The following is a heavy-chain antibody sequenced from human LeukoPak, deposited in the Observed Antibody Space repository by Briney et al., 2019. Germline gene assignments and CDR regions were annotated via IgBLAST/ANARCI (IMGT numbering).Heavy chain of an antibody. J-gene: IGHJ4*02. D-gene: IGHD3-10*01. CDR1: GFTFSNYG. CDR2: ISYDGSNE. V-gene: IGHV3-30*12. CDR3: AKEGGSGSYYHY. Sequence: GGSLRLSCAASGFTFSNYGVHWVRQAPGKGLEWVAIISYDGSNEYYADSVKGRFTISRDNSKNTLYLQMNSLRAEDTAVYYCAKEGGSGSYYHYWGQGTLVTVSS.